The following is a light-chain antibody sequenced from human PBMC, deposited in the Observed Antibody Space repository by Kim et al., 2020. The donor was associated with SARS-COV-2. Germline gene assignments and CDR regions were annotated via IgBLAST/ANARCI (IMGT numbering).Light chain of an antibody. CDR2: TAS. CDR1: QDISRY. J-gene: IGKJ1*01. Sequence: DIQMTQSPSSLSASVGDSVTITCRASQDISRYLNWYQQKPGKAPKLLIYTASSLQSGVPSRFTGSGSETDFTLTISRLETEDFAVYYCQQYGDSVRTFGQGTKGE. CDR3: QQYGDSVRT. V-gene: IGKV1-39*01.